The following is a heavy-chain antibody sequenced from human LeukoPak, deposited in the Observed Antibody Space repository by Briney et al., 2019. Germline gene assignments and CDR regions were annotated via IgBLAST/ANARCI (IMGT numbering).Heavy chain of an antibody. V-gene: IGHV4-59*08. J-gene: IGHJ4*02. Sequence: SETLSLTCTVSGGSISNYYWSWIRQPPGKGLEWIGYIYYSGSTNPNPSLKSRVTISVDTSKNQFSLQLSSVTAADTAVYYCARLVGATPDCWGQGTLVTVSS. D-gene: IGHD1-26*01. CDR3: ARLVGATPDC. CDR2: IYYSGST. CDR1: GGSISNYY.